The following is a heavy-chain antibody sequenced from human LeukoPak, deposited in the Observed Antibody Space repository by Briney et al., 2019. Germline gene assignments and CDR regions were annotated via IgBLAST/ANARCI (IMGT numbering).Heavy chain of an antibody. Sequence: ASVKVSCKASGYTFTGYYMHWVRQAPGQGLEWMGWINPNSGGTNYAQKFQGRATMTRDTSISTAYMELSRLRSDDTAVYYCASDGIAVAGMRAFDIWGQGTMVTVSS. J-gene: IGHJ3*02. CDR2: INPNSGGT. D-gene: IGHD6-19*01. V-gene: IGHV1-2*02. CDR3: ASDGIAVAGMRAFDI. CDR1: GYTFTGYY.